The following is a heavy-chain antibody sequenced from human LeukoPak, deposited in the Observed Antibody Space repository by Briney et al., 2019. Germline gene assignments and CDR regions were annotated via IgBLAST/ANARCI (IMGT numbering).Heavy chain of an antibody. CDR3: ARYITSGGVTLLDY. Sequence: SETLSLTCTVSGGSISSYYWSWIRQPPGKGLEWIGYIYYSGSTNYNPSLKSRVTISVDTSKNQFSLKLSSVTAADTAVYYCARYITSGGVTLLDYWGQGTLVTVSS. CDR1: GGSISSYY. D-gene: IGHD3-16*01. CDR2: IYYSGST. J-gene: IGHJ4*02. V-gene: IGHV4-59*01.